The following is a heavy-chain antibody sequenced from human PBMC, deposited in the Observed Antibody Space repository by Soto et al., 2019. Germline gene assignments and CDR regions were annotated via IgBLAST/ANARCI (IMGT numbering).Heavy chain of an antibody. CDR1: GDSVSSNSSA. D-gene: IGHD4-17*01. Sequence: SQTLSLTCAISGDSVSSNSSAWNWIRQSPSRVLEWLGRTYYRSKWYNDYAVSVKSRITINPDTSKNQFSLQLNSVTPEDTAVYYCARDPGYGDYGQYYYYYGMDVWGQGTTVTVST. CDR2: TYYRSKWYN. J-gene: IGHJ6*01. CDR3: ARDPGYGDYGQYYYYYGMDV. V-gene: IGHV6-1*01.